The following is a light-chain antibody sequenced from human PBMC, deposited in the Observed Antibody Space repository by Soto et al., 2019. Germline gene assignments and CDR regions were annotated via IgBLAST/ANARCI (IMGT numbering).Light chain of an antibody. V-gene: IGKV1-5*01. Sequence: DIQMTQSPSTLSASVGDRVTITCRASQSISSWLAWYQQKPGKAPKLLIYNASTLKSGVPSRFSGSGFGTEFTLTISSLQPDDFATYYCQQYKTYWTFGPGTKVDI. CDR3: QQYKTYWT. CDR2: NAS. J-gene: IGKJ1*01. CDR1: QSISSW.